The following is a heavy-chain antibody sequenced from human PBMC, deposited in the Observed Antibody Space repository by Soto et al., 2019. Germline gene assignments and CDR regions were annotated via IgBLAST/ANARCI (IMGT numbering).Heavy chain of an antibody. D-gene: IGHD4-17*01. CDR3: ARLGDYGDYEGYYFDY. J-gene: IGHJ4*02. Sequence: SETLSLTCTVSGCSISSYYWSRIRQPPGKGLEWIGYIYYSGSTNYNPSLKSRVTISVDTSKNQFSLKLSSVTAADTAVYYRARLGDYGDYEGYYFDYWGQGTLVTVSS. CDR1: GCSISSYY. V-gene: IGHV4-59*08. CDR2: IYYSGST.